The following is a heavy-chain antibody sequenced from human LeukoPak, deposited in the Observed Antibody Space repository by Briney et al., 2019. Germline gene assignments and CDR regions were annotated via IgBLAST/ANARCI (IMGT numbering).Heavy chain of an antibody. CDR2: IYYSGST. CDR3: ARGADGYNDY. J-gene: IGHJ4*02. Sequence: SETLSLTCTVSGGSLSSYYWSWIRQPPGKGLEWIGYIYYSGSTNYNPSLKSRVTISVDTSKNQFSLKLSSVTAADTAVYYCARGADGYNDYWGQGTLVTVSS. D-gene: IGHD5-24*01. V-gene: IGHV4-59*01. CDR1: GGSLSSYY.